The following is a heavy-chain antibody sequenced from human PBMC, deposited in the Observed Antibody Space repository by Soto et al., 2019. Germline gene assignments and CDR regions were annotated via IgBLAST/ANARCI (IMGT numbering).Heavy chain of an antibody. D-gene: IGHD3-3*01. V-gene: IGHV1-2*02. J-gene: IGHJ5*02. CDR1: GYTFTGYF. CDR2: INPNSGAT. Sequence: ASVKVSCKASGYTFTGYFIPWVRQAPGQGLEWMGWINPNSGATKYAQKFQGRVTMTRDTSISTAYMELTLLRSDDTAIYYCARGGGTILAPLPWGEGTLVTVSS. CDR3: ARGGGTILAPLP.